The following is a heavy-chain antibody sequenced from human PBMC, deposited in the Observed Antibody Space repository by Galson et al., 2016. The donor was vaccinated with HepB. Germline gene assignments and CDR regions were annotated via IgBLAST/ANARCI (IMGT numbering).Heavy chain of an antibody. V-gene: IGHV3-43*01. CDR3: TKERGEWTIDY. J-gene: IGHJ4*02. CDR2: ISWNGGTR. Sequence: PLRLSCAASGFTSDHYTMHWVRQAPGKGLEWVSLISWNGGTRYYAASVRGRFTISRDNSEKSLFLQMNSLRAEDTGLYYCTKERGEWTIDYWGQGTPVTVSS. CDR1: GFTSDHYT. D-gene: IGHD3-16*01.